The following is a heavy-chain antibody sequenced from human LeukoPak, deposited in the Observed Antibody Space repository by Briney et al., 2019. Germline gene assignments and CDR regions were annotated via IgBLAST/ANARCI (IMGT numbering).Heavy chain of an antibody. J-gene: IGHJ4*02. CDR1: GFTFSSYE. Sequence: GGSLRLSCAASGFTFSSYEMNWVRQAPGKGLEWVSGINWNGGSTGYADSVKGRFTISRDNAKNSLYLQMNSLRAEDTALYYCARDTQRYSGYDSPFDYWGQGTLVTVSS. CDR3: ARDTQRYSGYDSPFDY. V-gene: IGHV3-20*04. D-gene: IGHD5-12*01. CDR2: INWNGGST.